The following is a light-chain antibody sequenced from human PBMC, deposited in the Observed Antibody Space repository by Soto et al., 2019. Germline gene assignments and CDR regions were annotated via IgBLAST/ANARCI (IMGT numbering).Light chain of an antibody. CDR1: KTVLYSSNNKNY. V-gene: IGKV4-1*01. Sequence: DLVVSQLPESLPVSLGEGATINCKPSKTVLYSSNNKNYLAWYQQKPGQPPKLLIYWASTRESGVPDRFSGSGSGTDFTLTISSLQAEDVAVYYCQQYYSTLWTFGQGTKVDIK. CDR2: WAS. J-gene: IGKJ1*01. CDR3: QQYYSTLWT.